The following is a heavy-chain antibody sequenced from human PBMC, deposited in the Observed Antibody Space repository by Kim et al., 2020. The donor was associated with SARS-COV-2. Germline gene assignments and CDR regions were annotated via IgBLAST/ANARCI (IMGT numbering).Heavy chain of an antibody. Sequence: ADSVKGSFTISGDNAKNSLYLQMNSLRAEDTALYHCAKEIERGFLDAFDIWGQGTMVTVSS. CDR3: AKEIERGFLDAFDI. D-gene: IGHD2-21*01. V-gene: IGHV3-9*01. J-gene: IGHJ3*02.